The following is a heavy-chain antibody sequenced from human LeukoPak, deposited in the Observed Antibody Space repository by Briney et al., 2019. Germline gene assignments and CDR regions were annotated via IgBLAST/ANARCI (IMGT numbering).Heavy chain of an antibody. V-gene: IGHV3-21*01. J-gene: IGHJ4*02. CDR1: GFTVSSNY. D-gene: IGHD1-26*01. CDR2: ISGSGSYI. Sequence: TGGSLRLSCAASGFTVSSNYMSWVRQAPGKGLEWVSSISGSGSYIFYADSVKGRFTISRDNAKNSLYLQMNSLRAEDTAVYYCASSSGSLLGGFDYWGQGTLVTVSS. CDR3: ASSSGSLLGGFDY.